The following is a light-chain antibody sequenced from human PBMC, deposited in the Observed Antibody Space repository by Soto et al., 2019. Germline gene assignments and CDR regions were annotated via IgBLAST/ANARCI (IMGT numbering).Light chain of an antibody. CDR3: QQYDSSPRT. V-gene: IGKV3-20*01. J-gene: IGKJ1*01. CDR1: QSVSSNY. Sequence: EIALTQSPGTLSLSQGDRATLSCRASQSVSSNYLAWYQQKHGQAPRLLIYGVSSRATGIPDRFSGSGSGTDFTLTISRLEPEDFAVYYCQQYDSSPRTFGQGTKVDIK. CDR2: GVS.